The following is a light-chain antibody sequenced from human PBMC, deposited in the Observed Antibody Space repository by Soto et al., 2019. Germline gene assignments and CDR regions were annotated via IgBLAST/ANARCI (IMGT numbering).Light chain of an antibody. J-gene: IGLJ1*01. CDR1: SSDVGGYNY. V-gene: IGLV2-14*01. CDR3: SSYTSSSTLLYV. Sequence: QSALTQPASVSGSPGQSITISCNGTSSDVGGYNYVSWYQQHPGKAPKLMIYDVSNRPSGVSNRFSGSKSGNTASLTISGLQAEDEADYYCSSYTSSSTLLYVFGTGTKVTVL. CDR2: DVS.